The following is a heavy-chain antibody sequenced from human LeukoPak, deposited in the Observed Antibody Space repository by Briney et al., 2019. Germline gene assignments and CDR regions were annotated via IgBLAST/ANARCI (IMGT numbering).Heavy chain of an antibody. Sequence: GGSLRLSCAASGFTFSSYGMHWVRQAPGKGLEWVAVISYDGSNKYYADSVKGRFTISRDNSKNTLYLQMNSLRAEDTAVYYCAKDGYGYVWGSSLDYWGQGTLVTVSS. J-gene: IGHJ4*02. D-gene: IGHD3-16*01. CDR1: GFTFSSYG. CDR2: ISYDGSNK. V-gene: IGHV3-30*18. CDR3: AKDGYGYVWGSSLDY.